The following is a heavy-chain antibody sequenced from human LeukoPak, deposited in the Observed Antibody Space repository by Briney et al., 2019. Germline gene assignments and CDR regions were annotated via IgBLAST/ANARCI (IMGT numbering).Heavy chain of an antibody. V-gene: IGHV4-59*01. D-gene: IGHD4-17*01. CDR1: GGSISSYY. CDR2: IYYSGST. CDR3: ARDYGDYDFAC. J-gene: IGHJ4*02. Sequence: SETLSLTCTVSGGSISSYYWSWIRQPPGKGLEWIGYIYYSGSTNYNPSLKSRVTISVDTSKNQFSLKLSSVTAADTAVYYCARDYGDYDFACWGQGTLVTVSS.